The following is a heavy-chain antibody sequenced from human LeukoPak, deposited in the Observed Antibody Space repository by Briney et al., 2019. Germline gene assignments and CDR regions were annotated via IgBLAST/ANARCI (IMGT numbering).Heavy chain of an antibody. CDR3: AKDSLYSSSSTDY. CDR2: ISGSGGST. Sequence: GGSLRLSCAASGFTFSSYAMSWVRQAPGKGLEWVSAISGSGGSTYYADSVKGRYTISRDNSKNTLYLQMNSLRAEDTAVYYCAKDSLYSSSSTDYWGQGTLVTVSS. J-gene: IGHJ4*02. CDR1: GFTFSSYA. D-gene: IGHD6-6*01. V-gene: IGHV3-23*01.